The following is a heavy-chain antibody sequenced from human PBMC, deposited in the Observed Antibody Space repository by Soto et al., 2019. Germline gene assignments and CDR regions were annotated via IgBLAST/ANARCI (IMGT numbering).Heavy chain of an antibody. V-gene: IGHV3-23*01. CDR2: ISSNGANT. J-gene: IGHJ4*01. CDR3: VSWVSTHFDY. Sequence: GGSLRLSCAASGFTFDSPYSHGMSWVRQSPGKGPEWVSTISSNGANTHYAESVKGRFTISKDASRNTVHLHMNNLRAEDTATYFCVSWVSTHFDYWGHGTPVTVSS. CDR1: GFTFDSPYSHG. D-gene: IGHD2-8*01.